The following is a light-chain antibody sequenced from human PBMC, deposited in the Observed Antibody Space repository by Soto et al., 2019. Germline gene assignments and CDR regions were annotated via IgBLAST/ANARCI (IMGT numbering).Light chain of an antibody. CDR1: QSISSW. CDR3: QQYNSYSTWT. Sequence: DIQMTQSPSTLSASVGDRVTITCRASQSISSWLAWYQQKPGKAPKLLIYKASTLQSGVPSRFSGSGSGTEFTLTISSLQPDDFATYYCQQYNSYSTWTFGQGTKLDIK. CDR2: KAS. V-gene: IGKV1-5*03. J-gene: IGKJ1*01.